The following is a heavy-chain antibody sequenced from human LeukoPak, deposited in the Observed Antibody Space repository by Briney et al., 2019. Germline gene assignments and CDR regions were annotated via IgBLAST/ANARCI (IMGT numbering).Heavy chain of an antibody. CDR2: IYYSGST. D-gene: IGHD2-15*01. V-gene: IGHV4-59*01. J-gene: IGHJ3*02. CDR1: GGSISSYY. CDR3: ARAVVAATLSPEAFDI. Sequence: SETLSLTCTVSGGSISSYYWSWIRQPPGKGLEWIGYIYYSGSTNYNPSLKSRVTISVDTSKNQFSLKLSSVTAADTAVYYCARAVVAATLSPEAFDIWGQGTMVTVSS.